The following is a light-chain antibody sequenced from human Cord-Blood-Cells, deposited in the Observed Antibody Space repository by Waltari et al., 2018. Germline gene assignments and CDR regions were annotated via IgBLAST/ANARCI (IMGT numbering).Light chain of an antibody. CDR2: AAS. CDR1: QSISSY. Sequence: DIQMTQSPSYLSASVGDGVTITCRASQSISSYLNWYQQKPGKAPKLLIYAASSLQSGVPSRFSGSGSGTDFTLTISSLQPEDFATYYCQQSYSTPCSFGQGTKLEIK. V-gene: IGKV1-39*01. J-gene: IGKJ2*04. CDR3: QQSYSTPCS.